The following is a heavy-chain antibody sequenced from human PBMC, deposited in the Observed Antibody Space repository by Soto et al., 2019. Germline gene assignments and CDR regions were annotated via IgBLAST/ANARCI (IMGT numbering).Heavy chain of an antibody. CDR3: ARSVAVPGAHIDY. CDR1: GGSISVSY. D-gene: IGHD6-19*01. Sequence: SEPLSLTGSVCGGSISVSYWSWIRQSPGKGLEWLGYVYYTGSTNYSPSLRSRVSISVDTSKNEFSLRLSSVTAADTAVYFCARSVAVPGAHIDYWGQGTQVTVSS. V-gene: IGHV4-59*01. J-gene: IGHJ4*02. CDR2: VYYTGST.